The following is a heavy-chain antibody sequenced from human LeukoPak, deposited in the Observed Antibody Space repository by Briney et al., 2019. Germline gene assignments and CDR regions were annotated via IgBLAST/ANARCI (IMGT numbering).Heavy chain of an antibody. Sequence: PSESLSLTCTVSGVSTSSSSYYWGWIRQPPGKGLEWIGPTYYNGSTYYNPSLKSRVTMFIDTSKNQFSLRLTSVTAADTAVYYCVRQPGYSYLTTYSYYYMDVWGKGTTVTVSS. CDR2: TYYNGST. CDR3: VRQPGYSYLTTYSYYYMDV. D-gene: IGHD5-18*01. V-gene: IGHV4-39*01. J-gene: IGHJ6*03. CDR1: GVSTSSSSYY.